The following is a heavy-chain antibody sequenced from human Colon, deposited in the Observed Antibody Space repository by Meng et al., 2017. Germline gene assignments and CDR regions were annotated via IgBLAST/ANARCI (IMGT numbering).Heavy chain of an antibody. Sequence: QVQLQESGPGLVKPSQTLSLTCNLSNGSINSAYYYWNWIRQPPGKGPEWLGYIHSSGNTYYTPSLKSRLAMSLDTSKNQFSLRLTSVTAADTAVYYCARNPVIPDARTFDFWGQGALVTVSS. D-gene: IGHD2-2*01. J-gene: IGHJ4*02. CDR3: ARNPVIPDARTFDF. V-gene: IGHV4-30-4*01. CDR1: NGSINSAYYY. CDR2: IHSSGNT.